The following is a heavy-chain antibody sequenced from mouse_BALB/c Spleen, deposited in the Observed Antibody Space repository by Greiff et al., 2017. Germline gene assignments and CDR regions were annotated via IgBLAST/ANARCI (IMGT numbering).Heavy chain of an antibody. CDR2: IWGDGST. CDR3: ARGLWLRRGRSSYYFDY. D-gene: IGHD2-2*01. CDR1: GFSLTGYG. J-gene: IGHJ2*01. V-gene: IGHV2-6-7*01. Sequence: QVQLKESGPGLVAPSQSLSITCTVSGFSLTGYGVNWVRQPPGKGLEWLGMIWGDGSTDYNSALKSRLSISKDNSKSQVFLKMNSLQTDDTARYYCARGLWLRRGRSSYYFDYWGQGTTLTVSS.